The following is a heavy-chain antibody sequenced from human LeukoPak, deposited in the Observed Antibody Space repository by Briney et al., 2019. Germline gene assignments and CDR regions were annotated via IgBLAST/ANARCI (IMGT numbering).Heavy chain of an antibody. CDR2: ISSGGSTI. J-gene: IGHJ4*02. D-gene: IGHD6-13*01. CDR3: ARRAAAGRCFDH. Sequence: PGGSLRLSCAVSGFTFSDYYMSWIRQAPGKGLEWVAYISSGGSTISHADSVKGRFTISRDNAGNSLYLQMNSLRVEDTAVYYCARRAAAGRCFDHWGQGTLVTVSS. CDR1: GFTFSDYY. V-gene: IGHV3-11*01.